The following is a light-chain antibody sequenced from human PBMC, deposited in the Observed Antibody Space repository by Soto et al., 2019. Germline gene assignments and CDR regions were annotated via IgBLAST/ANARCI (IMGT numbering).Light chain of an antibody. CDR1: QSVSSN. J-gene: IGKJ1*01. Sequence: EKVMTQSPATLSVSPGERATLSCRASQSVSSNLAWYQQKPGQAPRLLIYDASTRATGIPARFSGSESGTEFTLTISSLQSEDLAVYYCQQYDDWPETFGQGTKVDIK. CDR3: QQYDDWPET. V-gene: IGKV3-15*01. CDR2: DAS.